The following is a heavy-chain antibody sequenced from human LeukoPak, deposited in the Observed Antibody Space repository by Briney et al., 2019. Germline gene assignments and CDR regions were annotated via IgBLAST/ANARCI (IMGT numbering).Heavy chain of an antibody. Sequence: GGSLRLSCAASGFTFSNYWRTWVRQAPGKGLEWVANIKHDGSDKYYVDSVKGRFTISRDNAKNSLYLQMNSLRAEDTAVYYCATTGQLSYWGQGTMVTVSS. D-gene: IGHD4-17*01. J-gene: IGHJ4*02. CDR3: ATTGQLSY. CDR1: GFTFSNYW. CDR2: IKHDGSDK. V-gene: IGHV3-7*05.